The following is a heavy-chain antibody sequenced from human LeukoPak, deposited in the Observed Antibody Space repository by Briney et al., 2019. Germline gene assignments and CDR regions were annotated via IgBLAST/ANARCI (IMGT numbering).Heavy chain of an antibody. Sequence: GASVKVSCKASGGTFSSYAISWVRQAPGQGLEWMGGIIPIFGTANYAQKFQGRVTITADESTSTAYMELSSLRSEDTAVYYCARDRLYDSSGYLDYWGQGTLVTVSS. J-gene: IGHJ4*02. CDR1: GGTFSSYA. D-gene: IGHD3-22*01. CDR3: ARDRLYDSSGYLDY. V-gene: IGHV1-69*13. CDR2: IIPIFGTA.